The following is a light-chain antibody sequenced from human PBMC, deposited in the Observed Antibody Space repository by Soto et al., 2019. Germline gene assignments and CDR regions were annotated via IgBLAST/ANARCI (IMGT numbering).Light chain of an antibody. V-gene: IGKV1-39*01. CDR2: TAS. CDR1: QSISGY. CDR3: QQSYSAPSIT. J-gene: IGKJ5*01. Sequence: DIQMTQSPSSLSASVGDRVTITCRASQSISGYLNWYQQKPGKAPEPLIYTASSLQSGVPSRFSGGGSGTDYTLTISSLQPEDFATYYCQQSYSAPSITFGQGTRLEIK.